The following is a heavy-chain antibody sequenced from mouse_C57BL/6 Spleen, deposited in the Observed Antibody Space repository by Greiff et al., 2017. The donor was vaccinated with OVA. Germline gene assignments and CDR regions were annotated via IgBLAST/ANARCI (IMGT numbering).Heavy chain of an antibody. CDR3: ARGYDGYYFDY. Sequence: VQGVESGPELVKPGASVKISCKASGYAFSSSWMNWVKQRPGKGLEWIGRIYPGDGDTNYNGKFKGKATLTADKSSSTAYMQLSSLTSEDSAVYFCARGYDGYYFDYWGQGTTLTVSS. D-gene: IGHD2-3*01. CDR1: GYAFSSSW. J-gene: IGHJ2*01. V-gene: IGHV1-82*01. CDR2: IYPGDGDT.